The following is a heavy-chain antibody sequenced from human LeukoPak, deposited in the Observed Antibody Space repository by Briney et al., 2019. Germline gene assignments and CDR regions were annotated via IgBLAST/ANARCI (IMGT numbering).Heavy chain of an antibody. CDR1: GFTFGTYW. J-gene: IGHJ4*02. CDR3: ARARLADY. Sequence: GGSLRLSCAASGFTFGTYWMTWVRQAPGKGLEWVANIKQDGSAKSYVDSLKGRFTISRDNAKNSLYLKMTSLRAEDTAVYYCARARLADYWGQGTLVTVSS. CDR2: IKQDGSAK. V-gene: IGHV3-7*02.